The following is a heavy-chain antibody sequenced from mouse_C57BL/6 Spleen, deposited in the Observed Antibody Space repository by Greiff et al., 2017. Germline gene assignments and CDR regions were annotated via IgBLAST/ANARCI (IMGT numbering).Heavy chain of an antibody. CDR2: IDPSDSYT. V-gene: IGHV1-69*01. Sequence: QVQLQQPGAELVMPGASVKLSCKASGYTFTSYWMHWVKQRPGQGLEWIGEIDPSDSYTNYNQKFKGKSTLTVDKSSSTAYMQLSSLTSEDSAVYYCARDDTTVVGGFAYWGQGTLVTVSA. J-gene: IGHJ3*01. D-gene: IGHD1-1*01. CDR3: ARDDTTVVGGFAY. CDR1: GYTFTSYW.